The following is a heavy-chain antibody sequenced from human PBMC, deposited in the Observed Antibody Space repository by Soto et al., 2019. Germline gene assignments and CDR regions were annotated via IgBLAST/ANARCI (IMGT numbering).Heavy chain of an antibody. V-gene: IGHV4-34*01. D-gene: IGHD6-6*01. J-gene: IGHJ6*03. CDR1: GGSFSGYY. Sequence: SETLSLTCAVYGGSFSGYYWSWIRQSPGKELECIGEINHTGSTNYNPSLKGRATISVDTSKNHFSLKLNSVTAADTAVYYCATQAPYSSSPYYYYYLDVWGKGTTVTVSS. CDR2: INHTGST. CDR3: ATQAPYSSSPYYYYYLDV.